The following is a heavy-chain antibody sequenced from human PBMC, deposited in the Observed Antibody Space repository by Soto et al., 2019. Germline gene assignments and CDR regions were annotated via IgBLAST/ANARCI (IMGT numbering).Heavy chain of an antibody. V-gene: IGHV1-2*02. D-gene: IGHD6-13*01. CDR2: INPNSGGT. Sequence: ASVKVSCKASGYTFTGYYMHWVRQAPGQGLEWMGWINPNSGGTNYAQKFQGRVTMTRDTSISTAYMELSRLRSDDTAVYYCARRTKIAAAGYFYYGMDVWGQGTTVTVSS. CDR1: GYTFTGYY. J-gene: IGHJ6*02. CDR3: ARRTKIAAAGYFYYGMDV.